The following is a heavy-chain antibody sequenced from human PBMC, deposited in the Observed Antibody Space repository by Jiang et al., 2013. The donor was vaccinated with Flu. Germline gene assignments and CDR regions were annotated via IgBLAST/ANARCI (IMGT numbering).Heavy chain of an antibody. Sequence: GESLKISCKGSGYSFTSYWIGWVRQMPGKGLEWMGIIYPGDSDTRYSPSFQGQVTISADKSISTAYLQWSSLKASDTAMYYCARQGPHDSSGYYPFDYYFDYWGQGTLVTVSS. D-gene: IGHD3-22*01. CDR2: IYPGDSDT. J-gene: IGHJ4*02. CDR1: GYSFTSYW. CDR3: ARQGPHDSSGYYPFDYYFDY. V-gene: IGHV5-51*01.